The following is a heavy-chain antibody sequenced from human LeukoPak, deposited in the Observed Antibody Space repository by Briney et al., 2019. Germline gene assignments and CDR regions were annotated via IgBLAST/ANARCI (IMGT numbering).Heavy chain of an antibody. Sequence: PGGSLRLSCTASGFTFGDYAMSWFRQAPGRGLEWVSSISPGGGTTYYADSVKGRFTISRDNSENTLYVEMNSLRAEDTAIYYCAKSRSGSANWALRIFDNWGQGTLVSVSS. J-gene: IGHJ4*02. CDR1: GFTFGDYA. CDR3: AKSRSGSANWALRIFDN. V-gene: IGHV3-23*01. CDR2: ISPGGGTT. D-gene: IGHD3-10*01.